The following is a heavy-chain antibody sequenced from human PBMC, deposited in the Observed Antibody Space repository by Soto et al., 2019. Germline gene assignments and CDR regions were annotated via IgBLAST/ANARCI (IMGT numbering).Heavy chain of an antibody. CDR3: EKDPTIDCWSGYYYY. V-gene: IGHV3-23*01. CDR2: ISGSGGST. Sequence: PGGPLRLSCAASGFTFSSYAMRWVRQAPGKGLEWVSAISGSGGSTYYADSVKGRFTISRDNSKNTLYLQMNSLRAEDTAVYYCEKDPTIDCWSGYYYYWGQGTLVTVS. J-gene: IGHJ4*02. D-gene: IGHD3-3*01. CDR1: GFTFSSYA.